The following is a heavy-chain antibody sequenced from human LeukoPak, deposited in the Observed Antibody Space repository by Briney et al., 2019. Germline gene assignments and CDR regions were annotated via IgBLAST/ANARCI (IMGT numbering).Heavy chain of an antibody. Sequence: KPSETLSLTCTVSGGSISSSNWWSWVRQPPGKGLEWVGEIYHSGSTNYNPSLKSRVTISVDKSKNQFSLKLSSVTAADTAVYYCARAYELWFGEQYHDQRSGSWFDPWGQGTLVTVSS. CDR1: GGSISSSNW. V-gene: IGHV4-4*02. CDR2: IYHSGST. J-gene: IGHJ5*02. CDR3: ARAYELWFGEQYHDQRSGSWFDP. D-gene: IGHD3-10*01.